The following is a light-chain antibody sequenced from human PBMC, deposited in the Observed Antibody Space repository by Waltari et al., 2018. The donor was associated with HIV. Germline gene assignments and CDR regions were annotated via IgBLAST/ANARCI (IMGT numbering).Light chain of an antibody. Sequence: SSELTQDPAVSVALGQTVRITCQGDSLRNYYASWYQQKPGQAPVLVIYGKNNRPSGIPDRFSGSSSGNTASLTITGTQAEDEAVYYCNSRDSSGYHLVFGGGTRLTVL. CDR1: SLRNYY. J-gene: IGLJ3*02. CDR3: NSRDSSGYHLV. V-gene: IGLV3-19*01. CDR2: GKN.